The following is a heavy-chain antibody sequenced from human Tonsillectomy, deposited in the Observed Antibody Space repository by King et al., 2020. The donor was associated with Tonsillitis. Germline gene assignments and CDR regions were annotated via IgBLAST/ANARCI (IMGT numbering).Heavy chain of an antibody. CDR2: IHYSGST. CDR1: GGSFNGYY. Sequence: VQLQESGPGLVKPSETLSLTCTVSGGSFNGYYWSWTRQSPVKGLEWIGNIHYSGSTTYNPSLKSRVTISLDMSKNQFFLSLSSVTPADTAVYYCARLTWGSRYTGFDSWGHGTLVTVSS. V-gene: IGHV4-59*08. CDR3: ARLTWGSRYTGFDS. J-gene: IGHJ5*01. D-gene: IGHD6-25*01.